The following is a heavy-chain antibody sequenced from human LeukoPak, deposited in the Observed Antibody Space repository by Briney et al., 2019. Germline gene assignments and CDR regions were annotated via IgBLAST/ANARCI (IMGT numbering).Heavy chain of an antibody. CDR3: ARDLDYYDSSGYQNYSDY. CDR1: GGSISSGGYY. Sequence: SQTLSLTCTVSGGSISSGGYYWSWIRQHPGKGLEWIGYIYYSGSTYYNPSLKSRVTISVDTSKNQFSLKLSSVTAADTAVYYCARDLDYYDSSGYQNYSDYWGQGTLVTVSS. CDR2: IYYSGST. V-gene: IGHV4-31*03. D-gene: IGHD3-22*01. J-gene: IGHJ4*02.